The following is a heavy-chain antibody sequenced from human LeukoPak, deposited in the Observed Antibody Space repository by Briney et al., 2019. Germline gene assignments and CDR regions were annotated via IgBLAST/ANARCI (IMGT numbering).Heavy chain of an antibody. V-gene: IGHV3-43*01. D-gene: IGHD6-13*01. CDR2: INWDGIST. J-gene: IGHJ6*03. CDR3: TRDTNSWPSYYMDV. Sequence: GGSLRLSCVASGFNFEDYTMHWVRQGPGKGLEWVSLINWDGISTDYADSVKGRFTISGDNNKKSLYLQMDSLKTEDSALYYCTRDTNSWPSYYMDVWGKGTTVTISS. CDR1: GFNFEDYT.